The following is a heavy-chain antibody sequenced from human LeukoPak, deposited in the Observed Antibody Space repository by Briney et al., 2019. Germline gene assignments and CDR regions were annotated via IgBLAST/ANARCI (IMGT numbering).Heavy chain of an antibody. V-gene: IGHV1-18*01. CDR1: GYTFNRYT. CDR3: ARVSDTSMVTPGFDS. Sequence: GASVKVSCKTSGYTFNRYTITWVRQAPGQGLEWMGWVSTSNGATNYAEKFQGRVTMTTETVTKTAYMELRRLQSGDTAMYFCARVSDTSMVTPGFDSWGQGTLVTVSS. J-gene: IGHJ4*02. CDR2: VSTSNGAT. D-gene: IGHD5-18*01.